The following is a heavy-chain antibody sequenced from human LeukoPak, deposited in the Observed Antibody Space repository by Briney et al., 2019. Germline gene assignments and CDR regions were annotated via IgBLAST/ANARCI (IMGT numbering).Heavy chain of an antibody. CDR3: AKEEKGYCSGGSCYSTGAHY. V-gene: IGHV3-30*18. Sequence: GGSLRLPCAASGFTFSSYGMHWFRQAPGKGREGVAVISYDGSNKYYADSVKGQFTISRDNSKNTLYLQMNSLRDEDTAVYYCAKEEKGYCSGGSCYSTGAHYWGQGTLVTVSS. CDR1: GFTFSSYG. J-gene: IGHJ4*02. CDR2: ISYDGSNK. D-gene: IGHD2-15*01.